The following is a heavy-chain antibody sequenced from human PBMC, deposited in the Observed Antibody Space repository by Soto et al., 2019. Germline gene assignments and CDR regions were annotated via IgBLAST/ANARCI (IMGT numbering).Heavy chain of an antibody. CDR1: SGSMNNGGYY. CDR3: ARRGGSSSRYYYYALDV. Sequence: NPSETLSLTCSVSSGSMNNGGYYWSWIRQLPGKGLEWIGYIYSNGDTYYNPSLKSRVTISVDTSKNQFSLNLTSVTAADTAVYYCARRGGSSSRYYYYALDVWGQGTTVTV. V-gene: IGHV4-31*03. CDR2: IYSNGDT. J-gene: IGHJ6*02. D-gene: IGHD6-6*01.